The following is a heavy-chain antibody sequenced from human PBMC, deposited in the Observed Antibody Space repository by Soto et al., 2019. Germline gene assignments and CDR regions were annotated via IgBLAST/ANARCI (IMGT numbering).Heavy chain of an antibody. D-gene: IGHD3-22*01. V-gene: IGHV4-59*01. J-gene: IGHJ5*01. CDR1: GDTSTSYY. CDR3: ARDFYDSVGYTWFDS. Sequence: PSETLSLTCTVSGDTSTSYYWGWIRQAPGKGLEWIGHIHNSGTSTHNPSLNGQVTISIDMSKKQFSLKLTSLTSADTAVYYCARDFYDSVGYTWFDSWSQGTLVTVSS. CDR2: IHNSGTS.